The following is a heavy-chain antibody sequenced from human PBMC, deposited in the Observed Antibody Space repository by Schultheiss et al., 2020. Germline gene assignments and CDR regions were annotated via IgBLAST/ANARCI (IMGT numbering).Heavy chain of an antibody. V-gene: IGHV1-69*05. CDR2: IIPIFGTA. CDR1: GGTFSSYA. D-gene: IGHD3-22*01. Sequence: SVKVSFKASGGTFSSYAISWVRQAPGQGLEWMGGIIPIFGTANYAQKFQGRVTMTTDTSTSTAYMELRSLRSDDTAVYYCARRDSSGYYYSFDYWGQGTLVTFSS. CDR3: ARRDSSGYYYSFDY. J-gene: IGHJ4*02.